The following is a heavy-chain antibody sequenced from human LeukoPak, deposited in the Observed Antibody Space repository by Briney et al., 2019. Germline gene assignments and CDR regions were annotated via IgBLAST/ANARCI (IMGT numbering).Heavy chain of an antibody. J-gene: IGHJ4*02. D-gene: IGHD6-19*01. CDR1: GFTFDDYG. CDR2: INWNGNNV. V-gene: IGHV3-20*04. CDR3: ATKQWLAPPPDS. Sequence: GGSLRLSCATSGFTFDDYGMNWVRQAPGKGLEWVSNINWNGNNVDYADSVKGRFTISRDKAKNSLHLQMNSLRAEDTALYYCATKQWLAPPPDSWGQGTPVTVSS.